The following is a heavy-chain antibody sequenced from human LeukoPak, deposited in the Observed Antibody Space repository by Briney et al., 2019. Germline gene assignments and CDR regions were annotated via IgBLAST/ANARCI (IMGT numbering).Heavy chain of an antibody. D-gene: IGHD3-10*01. J-gene: IGHJ3*01. CDR2: IKQDGSEK. CDR1: GFTFSSYW. CDR3: VRYGGQSWDAFDL. Sequence: GSLRLSCAASGFTFSSYWMSWVRQAPGKGLEWVANIKQDGSEKYYVDSVKGRFTISRDNAKNSLYLQMNSLRVEDTAVFYCVRYGGQSWDAFDLWGQGTMVTVSS. V-gene: IGHV3-7*01.